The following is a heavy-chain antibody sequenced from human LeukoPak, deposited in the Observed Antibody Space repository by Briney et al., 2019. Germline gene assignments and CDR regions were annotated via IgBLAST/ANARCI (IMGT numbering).Heavy chain of an antibody. Sequence: TSETLSLTCTVSGGSISSYYWSWIRQPAGKGLEWIGRIYTSGSTNYNPSLKSRVTISVDTSKNQFSLKLSSVTAADTAVYYCARVAYDFWSGYPIRGYYYYYMDVWGKGTTVTVSS. D-gene: IGHD3-3*01. CDR3: ARVAYDFWSGYPIRGYYYYYMDV. CDR2: IYTSGST. J-gene: IGHJ6*03. CDR1: GGSISSYY. V-gene: IGHV4-4*07.